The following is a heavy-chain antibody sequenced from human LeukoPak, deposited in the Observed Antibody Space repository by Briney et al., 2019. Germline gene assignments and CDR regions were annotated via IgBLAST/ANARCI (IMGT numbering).Heavy chain of an antibody. CDR3: ARDVTGYSSGWYPDY. CDR1: GFTFSNYG. V-gene: IGHV3-30*03. Sequence: GGSLRLSCAASGFTFSNYGMHWVRQAPGKGLEWVAVISYDGSNKYYADSVKGRFTISRDNSKNTLYLQMNSLRAEDTAVYYCARDVTGYSSGWYPDYWGQGTLVTVSS. CDR2: ISYDGSNK. J-gene: IGHJ4*02. D-gene: IGHD6-19*01.